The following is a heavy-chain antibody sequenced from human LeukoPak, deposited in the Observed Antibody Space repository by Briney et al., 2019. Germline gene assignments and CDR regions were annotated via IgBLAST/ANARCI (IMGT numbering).Heavy chain of an antibody. CDR3: AKRGVVIRVILVGFHKEAYYFDS. D-gene: IGHD3-22*01. CDR2: LGGSGGTT. J-gene: IGHJ4*02. Sequence: PGGSLRLSCAASGFTFSDYYMSWIRQAPGKGLEWVAGLGGSGGTTNYADSVKGRFTISRDNRKNTLYLQMNSLRAEDTAVYFCAKRGVVIRVILVGFHKEAYYFDSWGQGALVTVSS. CDR1: GFTFSDYY. V-gene: IGHV3-11*01.